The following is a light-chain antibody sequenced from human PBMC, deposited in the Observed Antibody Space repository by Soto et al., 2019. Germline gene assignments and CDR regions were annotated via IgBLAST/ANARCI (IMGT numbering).Light chain of an antibody. CDR3: SSYAGSNNLV. J-gene: IGLJ2*01. V-gene: IGLV2-8*01. CDR1: SSDVGGYNY. CDR2: EVS. Sequence: QSALTQPPSASGSPGQSVTIXCTGTSSDVGGYNYVSWYQQHPGKAPKLMIYEVSKRPSGVPDRFSGSKSGNTASLTVSGLQAEDEADYYCSSYAGSNNLVFGGGTQLTVL.